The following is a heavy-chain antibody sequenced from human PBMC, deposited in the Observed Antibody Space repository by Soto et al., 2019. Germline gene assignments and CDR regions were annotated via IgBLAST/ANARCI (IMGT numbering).Heavy chain of an antibody. CDR1: GGSISSYY. V-gene: IGHV4-59*12. CDR2: IYYSGRI. CDR3: AGAARPDNWFDP. D-gene: IGHD6-6*01. Sequence: PSETLSLTCTVSGGSISSYYWSWLRQSPGKGLEWVGYIYYSGRINYNPSLESRVTISVDKSKNQFSLKLSSVTAADTAVYYCAGAARPDNWFDPWGQGTLVTVSS. J-gene: IGHJ5*02.